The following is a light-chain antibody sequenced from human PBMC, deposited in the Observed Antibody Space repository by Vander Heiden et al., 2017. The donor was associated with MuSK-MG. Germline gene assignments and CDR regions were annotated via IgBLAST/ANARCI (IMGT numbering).Light chain of an antibody. Sequence: EIVMTQSPASLSLSPGERATLSCRAGQSVSSGLAWYQQRPGQAPTLLIYSASTRATGIPARFSGSGSGTEFTLTISSLQSEDIAVYYCQQYDNWPRTFGQGTKVEIK. J-gene: IGKJ1*01. V-gene: IGKV3-15*01. CDR2: SAS. CDR3: QQYDNWPRT. CDR1: QSVSSG.